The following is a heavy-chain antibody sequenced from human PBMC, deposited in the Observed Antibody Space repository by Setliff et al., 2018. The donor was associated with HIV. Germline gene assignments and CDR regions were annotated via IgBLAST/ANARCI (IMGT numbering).Heavy chain of an antibody. CDR3: ARDRLEWLAPDCFDI. J-gene: IGHJ3*02. V-gene: IGHV3-48*01. D-gene: IGHD3-3*01. CDR2: IRSGSVTV. CDR1: GFTFGSYS. Sequence: PRGSLRLSCAASGFTFGSYSMNWVLKSPGKGLAWVSYIRSGSVTVYYADSVRGRFTMSRDNAKNSLYLHMNSLRAEDTAVYYCARDRLEWLAPDCFDIWGLGTMVTVSS.